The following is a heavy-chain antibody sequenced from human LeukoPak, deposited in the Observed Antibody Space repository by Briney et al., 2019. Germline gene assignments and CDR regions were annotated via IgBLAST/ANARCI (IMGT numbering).Heavy chain of an antibody. CDR1: GFTFSSYA. D-gene: IGHD6-19*01. Sequence: PGGSLRLSCAASGFTFSSYAMHWVRQAPGKGLEYVSAISSNGGSTYYANSVKGRFTISRDNSKNTLYLQMGSLRAEDMAVYYCASSIAVSEDAFDIWGQGTMVTVSS. CDR2: ISSNGGST. CDR3: ASSIAVSEDAFDI. J-gene: IGHJ3*02. V-gene: IGHV3-64*01.